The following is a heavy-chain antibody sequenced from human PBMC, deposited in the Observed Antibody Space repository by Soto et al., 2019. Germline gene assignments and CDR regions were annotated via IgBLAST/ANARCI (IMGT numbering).Heavy chain of an antibody. V-gene: IGHV4-30-2*01. CDR3: AGGIAARPLGY. D-gene: IGHD6-6*01. J-gene: IGHJ4*02. CDR1: GGSISSGGSF. CDR2: IYHSGST. Sequence: QLQLQESGSGRVKPSQTLSLTCAVSGGSISSGGSFWSWIRQPPGKGLEWIGYIYHSGSTYYNPSLKSRVTISVDRSKNQFSLKLSSVTAADTAVYYCAGGIAARPLGYWGQGTLSPSPQ.